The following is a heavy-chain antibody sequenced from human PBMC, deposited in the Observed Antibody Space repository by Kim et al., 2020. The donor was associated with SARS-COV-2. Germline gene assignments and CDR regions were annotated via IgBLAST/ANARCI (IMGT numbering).Heavy chain of an antibody. Sequence: ASVKVSCKASGYTCTVYYIHWVRLAPGQGLEWMGRINPNGGGTNYAQHFQGRVTMTRDTSISTAYMELTGLRSDDTAVYYCATGGTNPHTATYSWGQGTL. J-gene: IGHJ4*02. CDR1: GYTCTVYY. D-gene: IGHD2-15*01. CDR3: ATGGTNPHTATYS. CDR2: INPNGGGT. V-gene: IGHV1-2*06.